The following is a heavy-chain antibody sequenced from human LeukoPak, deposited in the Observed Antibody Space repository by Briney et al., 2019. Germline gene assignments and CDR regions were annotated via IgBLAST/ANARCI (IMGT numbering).Heavy chain of an antibody. J-gene: IGHJ4*02. D-gene: IGHD2/OR15-2a*01. CDR1: GFGFSNFW. V-gene: IGHV3-7*01. CDR2: IKEDGSLK. CDR3: VRDWAPASMQAAPFDC. Sequence: GGSLRLSCAASGFGFSNFWMSWVRQAPGKGPEWVANIKEDGSLKNYVDSVEGRFTVSRDNAKNTLYLQMNSLRPEDTAVYYCVRDWAPASMQAAPFDCWGQGTLVTVSS.